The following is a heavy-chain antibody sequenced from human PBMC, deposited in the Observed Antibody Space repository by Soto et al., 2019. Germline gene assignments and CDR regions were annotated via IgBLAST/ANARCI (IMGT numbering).Heavy chain of an antibody. CDR3: ARGERYYYDSSGYFGFDY. V-gene: IGHV1-3*01. CDR1: GYTFANYA. CDR2: INAGNGNT. J-gene: IGHJ4*02. Sequence: ASVKVSCKASGYTFANYAMHWVRQAPGQRLEWIGWINAGNGNTKYSQKFQARVTITRDTSASTAYMELSSLRSEDTAVYYCARGERYYYDSSGYFGFDYWGQGTLVTVSS. D-gene: IGHD3-22*01.